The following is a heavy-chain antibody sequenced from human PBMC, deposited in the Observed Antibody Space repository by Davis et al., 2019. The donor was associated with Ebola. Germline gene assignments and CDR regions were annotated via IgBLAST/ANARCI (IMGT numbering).Heavy chain of an antibody. D-gene: IGHD6-13*01. Sequence: ASVKVSCKASGYTFTSYYMHWVRQAPGQGLEWMGIINPSGGSTSYAQKFQGRVTMTRDTSTSTVYMELRSLRSDDTAVYYCARHIAAASGWFDPWGQGTLVTASS. J-gene: IGHJ5*02. CDR3: ARHIAAASGWFDP. CDR2: INPSGGST. CDR1: GYTFTSYY. V-gene: IGHV1-46*01.